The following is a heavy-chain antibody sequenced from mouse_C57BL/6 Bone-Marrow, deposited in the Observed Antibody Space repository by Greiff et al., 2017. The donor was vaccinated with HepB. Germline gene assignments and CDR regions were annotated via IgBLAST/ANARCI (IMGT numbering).Heavy chain of an antibody. CDR3: ARGITTVVPY. J-gene: IGHJ2*01. CDR1: GFTFSSYA. V-gene: IGHV5-4*01. CDR2: ISDGGSYT. D-gene: IGHD1-1*01. Sequence: EVQGVESGGGLVKPGGSLKLSCAASGFTFSSYAMSWVRQTPEKRLEWVATISDGGSYTYYPDNVKGRFTISRDNAKNNLYLQMSHLKSEDTAMYYCARGITTVVPYWGQGTTLTVSS.